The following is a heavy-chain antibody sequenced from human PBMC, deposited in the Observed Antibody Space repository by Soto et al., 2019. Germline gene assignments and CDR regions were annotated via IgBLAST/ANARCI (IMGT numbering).Heavy chain of an antibody. Sequence: GESLKISCKVSGYIFTDYWIGWVRQMPGKGLEWMGMIQPGDSETRYSPSFQGQVTISVDKSISTAYLQWSSLKASDTAIYYCARHGGPRDYGDSTMDVWGQGTTVTVSS. CDR2: IQPGDSET. V-gene: IGHV5-51*01. J-gene: IGHJ6*02. D-gene: IGHD4-17*01. CDR3: ARHGGPRDYGDSTMDV. CDR1: GYIFTDYW.